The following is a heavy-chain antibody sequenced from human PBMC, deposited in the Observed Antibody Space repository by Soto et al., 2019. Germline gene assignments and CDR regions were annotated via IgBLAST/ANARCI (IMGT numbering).Heavy chain of an antibody. CDR2: IYYSGST. J-gene: IGHJ6*02. D-gene: IGHD4-17*01. CDR3: ESRTYYGDYLVGMHV. CDR1: GGSISSGDYY. V-gene: IGHV4-30-4*01. Sequence: PSETLSLTCTVSGGSISSGDYYWSWIRQPPGKGLEWIGYIYYSGSTYYNPSLKSRVTISVDTSKNQLSLKLSSVTAADTAAYYCESRTYYGDYLVGMHVWGHGTPVAVYS.